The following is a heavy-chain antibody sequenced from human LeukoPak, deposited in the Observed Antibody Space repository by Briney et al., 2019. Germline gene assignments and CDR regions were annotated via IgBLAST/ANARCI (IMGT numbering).Heavy chain of an antibody. D-gene: IGHD1-26*01. Sequence: PSETLSLTCAVYGGSFRGYYWSGIRHPPGKGLEWIGEINHSGSTNYNPSLKGRVPISVDTSKNKFSLKLSSVTAADTAVYYCARGRGPRGSYLVTRAYFDYWGQGTLVTVSS. CDR3: ARGRGPRGSYLVTRAYFDY. J-gene: IGHJ4*02. V-gene: IGHV4-34*01. CDR1: GGSFRGYY. CDR2: INHSGST.